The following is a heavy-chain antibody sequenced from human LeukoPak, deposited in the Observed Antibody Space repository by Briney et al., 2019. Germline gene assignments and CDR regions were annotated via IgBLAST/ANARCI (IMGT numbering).Heavy chain of an antibody. CDR1: GYRFNAYW. D-gene: IGHD3-22*01. V-gene: IGHV5-51*01. J-gene: IGHJ3*01. Sequence: GESLKISCKGSGYRFNAYWIAWVRQMPGKGLEWMGIIYPDDSDTRYSPSFQGQVTIPADKSVRTAYLQWSSLKASDTAMYYCARPNITSYYDSRGSDAFDVWGQGTMVTVSS. CDR2: IYPDDSDT. CDR3: ARPNITSYYDSRGSDAFDV.